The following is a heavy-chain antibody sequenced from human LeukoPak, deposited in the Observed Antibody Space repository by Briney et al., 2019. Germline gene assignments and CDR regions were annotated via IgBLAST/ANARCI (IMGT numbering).Heavy chain of an antibody. Sequence: GGSLRLSCAASGFTFDDYAMHWVRQAPGKGLEWVSGISWNSGSIGYADFVKGRFTISRDNAKNSLYLQMNSLRAEDTALYYCAKDGHCSSTSCYLNWFDPWGQGTLVTVSS. CDR2: ISWNSGSI. V-gene: IGHV3-9*01. J-gene: IGHJ5*02. CDR3: AKDGHCSSTSCYLNWFDP. CDR1: GFTFDDYA. D-gene: IGHD2-2*01.